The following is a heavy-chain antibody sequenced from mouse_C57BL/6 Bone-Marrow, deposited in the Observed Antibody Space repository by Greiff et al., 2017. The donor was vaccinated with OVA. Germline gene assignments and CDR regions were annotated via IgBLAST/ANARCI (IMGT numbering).Heavy chain of an antibody. CDR3: AKKVTTKETWFAY. J-gene: IGHJ3*01. CDR2: IWRGGST. CDR1: GFSLTSYG. Sequence: QVQLQQSGPGLVQPSQSLSITCTVSGFSLTSYGVHWVRQSPGKGLEWLGVIWRGGSTDYNAAFMSRLSITKDNSKSQDFFKMNSLQADDTAIYYCAKKVTTKETWFAYWGQGTLVTVSA. D-gene: IGHD2-2*01. V-gene: IGHV2-5*01.